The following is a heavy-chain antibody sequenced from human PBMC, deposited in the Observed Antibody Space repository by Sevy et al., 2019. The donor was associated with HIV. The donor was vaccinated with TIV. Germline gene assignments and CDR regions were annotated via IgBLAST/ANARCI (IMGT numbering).Heavy chain of an antibody. Sequence: ASVKVSCKASGYTFTRYGIHWVHQAPGQRLEWMGWINTGNGDTEYSQNFQGRVTLTSDISASTAYMDLSSLRSEDTAVYYCAAGLRIWYFDLWGRCTLVTVSS. CDR1: GYTFTRYG. J-gene: IGHJ2*01. CDR3: AAGLRIWYFDL. D-gene: IGHD5-12*01. CDR2: INTGNGDT. V-gene: IGHV1-3*04.